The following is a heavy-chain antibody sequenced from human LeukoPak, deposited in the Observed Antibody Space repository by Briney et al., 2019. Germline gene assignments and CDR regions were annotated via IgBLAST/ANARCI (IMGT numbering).Heavy chain of an antibody. D-gene: IGHD3-10*01. CDR3: ARAVYYGSGARDWFDP. CDR2: MYYSGST. V-gene: IGHV4-59*01. J-gene: IGHJ5*02. CDR1: GGSISSYY. Sequence: SETLSLTCTVSGGSISSYYWSWIRQPPGKGLEWIGYMYYSGSTNYNPSLKSRVTMSVDTSKNQFSLKLCSVTGADTAVYYCARAVYYGSGARDWFDPWGQGTLVTVSS.